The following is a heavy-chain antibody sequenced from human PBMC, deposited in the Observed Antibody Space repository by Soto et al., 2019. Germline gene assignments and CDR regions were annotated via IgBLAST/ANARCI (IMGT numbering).Heavy chain of an antibody. Sequence: DVQLVESGGGLVKPGGSLRLSCAASGFTFTNYNLNWVRQAPGKGLEWVSSISSSSSYIYYADSVKGRFTISRDNAKNSLYLQMNSLRADDTAVYYCARMELGGFDIWGQGTILTVS. J-gene: IGHJ3*02. CDR2: ISSSSSYI. D-gene: IGHD1-26*01. CDR1: GFTFTNYN. V-gene: IGHV3-21*01. CDR3: ARMELGGFDI.